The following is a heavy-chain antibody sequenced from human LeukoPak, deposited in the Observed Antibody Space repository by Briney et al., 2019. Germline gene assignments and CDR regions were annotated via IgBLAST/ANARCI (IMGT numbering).Heavy chain of an antibody. J-gene: IGHJ3*02. CDR1: GGSISGYY. D-gene: IGHD6-19*01. CDR2: LFYSEST. Sequence: SETLSLTCSVSGGSISGYYWSWIRQPPGEGLEWIAYLFYSESTNYNPSLRSRVTVSVDRSKNQFSLKLSSVTASDTAVYYCARHSSAWYHAFDIWGQGTMVTVSS. CDR3: ARHSSAWYHAFDI. V-gene: IGHV4-59*08.